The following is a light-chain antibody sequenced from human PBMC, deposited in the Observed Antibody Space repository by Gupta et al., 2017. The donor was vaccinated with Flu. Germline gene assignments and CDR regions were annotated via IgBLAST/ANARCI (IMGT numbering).Light chain of an antibody. CDR2: QGS. CDR3: KQDEHWPGT. V-gene: IGKV2-30*01. Sequence: VTLGQPASISCRSSQSLISSGGGTYLGWFQQRPGQSPRRLIYQGSNRDSGVPERFSGSGSGTDLTLRISRVEAEDVGVYYCKQDEHWPGTFGLGTKLEIK. CDR1: QSLISSGGGTY. J-gene: IGKJ1*01.